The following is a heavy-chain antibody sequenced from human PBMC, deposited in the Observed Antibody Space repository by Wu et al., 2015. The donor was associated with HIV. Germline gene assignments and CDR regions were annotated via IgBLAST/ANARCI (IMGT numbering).Heavy chain of an antibody. CDR3: GRRGSWGDRTTIIRGGVDV. CDR1: GYTFTTSD. V-gene: IGHV1-8*01. Sequence: QIQLVQSGAEVKKPGASVKVSCKASGYTFTTSDIHWMGWINPNSGKGYYAQRFQGRVTMSRNISTTTAHMELSSLTSEDTAVYYCGRRGSWGDRTTIIRGGVDVWGRRDHGQRLI. J-gene: IGHJ6*02. D-gene: IGHD3-10*01. CDR2: INPNSGKG.